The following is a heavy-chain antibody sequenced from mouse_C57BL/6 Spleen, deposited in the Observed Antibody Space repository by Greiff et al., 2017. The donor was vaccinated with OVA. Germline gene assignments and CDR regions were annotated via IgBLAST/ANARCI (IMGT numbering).Heavy chain of an antibody. CDR3: ARDYYGSSYGFAY. D-gene: IGHD1-1*01. Sequence: QVQLQQSGPELVKPGASVKISCKASGYAFSSSWMNWVKQRPGKGLEWIGRIYPGDGDTNYNGKFKGKATLTADKSSSTAYMQLSSLTSEDSAVYVCARDYYGSSYGFAYWGQGTLVTVSA. V-gene: IGHV1-82*01. CDR1: GYAFSSSW. CDR2: IYPGDGDT. J-gene: IGHJ3*01.